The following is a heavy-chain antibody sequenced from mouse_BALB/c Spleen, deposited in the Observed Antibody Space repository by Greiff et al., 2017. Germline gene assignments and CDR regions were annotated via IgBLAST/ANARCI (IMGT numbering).Heavy chain of an antibody. D-gene: IGHD2-1*01. V-gene: IGHV1-14*01. Sequence: EVQLQQSGPELVKPGASVKMSCKASGYTFTSYVMHWVKQKPGQGLEWIGYINPYNDGTKYNEKFKGKATLTSDKSSSTAYMELSSLTSEDSAVYYCAREKEIYYGNYEFAYWGQGTLVTVSA. CDR3: AREKEIYYGNYEFAY. CDR2: INPYNDGT. J-gene: IGHJ3*01. CDR1: GYTFTSYV.